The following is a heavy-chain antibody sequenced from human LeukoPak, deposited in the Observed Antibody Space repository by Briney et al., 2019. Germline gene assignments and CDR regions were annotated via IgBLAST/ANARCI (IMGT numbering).Heavy chain of an antibody. CDR2: INPNSGGT. V-gene: IGHV1-2*02. D-gene: IGHD6-6*01. CDR1: GYTFTGYY. J-gene: IGHJ4*02. Sequence: ASVKVSCKASGYTFTGYYMHWVRQAPGQGPEWMGWINPNSGGTNYAQKFQGRVTMTRDMSTSTVYMELSSLRSEDTAVYYCARDSGDGSSSVSDYWGQGTLVTVSS. CDR3: ARDSGDGSSSVSDY.